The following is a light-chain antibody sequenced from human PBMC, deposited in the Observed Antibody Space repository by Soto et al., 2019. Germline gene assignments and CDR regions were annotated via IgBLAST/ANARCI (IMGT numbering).Light chain of an antibody. Sequence: QPVLTQPPSASGSPGQSVTISCTGTSSDVGAYNYVSWYQQHPGKAPKLMIYEVSKRPSGVPDRFSGSKSGNTASLTVSGLQAEDEADYYCSSYAGSNNFVVFGGVTKLTVL. CDR1: SSDVGAYNY. CDR2: EVS. V-gene: IGLV2-8*01. J-gene: IGLJ2*01. CDR3: SSYAGSNNFVV.